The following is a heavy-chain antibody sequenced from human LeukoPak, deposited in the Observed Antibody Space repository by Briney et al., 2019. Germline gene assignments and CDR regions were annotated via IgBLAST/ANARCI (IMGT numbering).Heavy chain of an antibody. CDR1: GFTFRTHG. J-gene: IGHJ4*02. Sequence: PGGSLRLSCSAPGFTFRTHGMSWVRQAPGKGLGWVSFVSTGGTFMYYADSVKGRFTISRDDPKNSLYLQMNSLRVEDTAIYYCATPAPGFGSYSISWYPPFYYWGQGTLLTVSS. V-gene: IGHV3-21*01. D-gene: IGHD6-13*01. CDR2: VSTGGTFM. CDR3: ATPAPGFGSYSISWYPPFYY.